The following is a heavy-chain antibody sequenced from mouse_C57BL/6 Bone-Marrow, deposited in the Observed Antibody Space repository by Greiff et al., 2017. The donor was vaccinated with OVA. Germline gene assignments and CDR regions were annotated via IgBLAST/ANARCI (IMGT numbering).Heavy chain of an antibody. V-gene: IGHV1-82*01. CDR3: ARWTAQVSYAMDY. D-gene: IGHD3-2*02. Sequence: VQLHQSGPELVKPGASVKISCKASGYAFSSSWLNWVKQRPGKGLEWIGRIYPGDGDTNYNGKFKGKATLTADKSSSTAYMQLSSLTSEDSAVYFCARWTAQVSYAMDYWGQGTSVTVSS. CDR1: GYAFSSSW. CDR2: IYPGDGDT. J-gene: IGHJ4*01.